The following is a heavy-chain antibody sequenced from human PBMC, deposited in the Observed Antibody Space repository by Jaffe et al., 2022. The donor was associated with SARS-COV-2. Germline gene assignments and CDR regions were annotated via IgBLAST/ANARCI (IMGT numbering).Heavy chain of an antibody. CDR2: ISYDGSNK. D-gene: IGHD6-13*01. J-gene: IGHJ6*02. V-gene: IGHV3-30-3*01. CDR3: AREDLAAAGYYYYGMDV. CDR1: GFTFSSYA. Sequence: QVQLVESGGGVVQPGRSLRLSCAASGFTFSSYAMHWVRQAPGKGLEWVAVISYDGSNKYYADSVKGRFTISRDNSKNTLYLQMNSLRAEDTAVYYCAREDLAAAGYYYYGMDVWGQGTTVTVSS.